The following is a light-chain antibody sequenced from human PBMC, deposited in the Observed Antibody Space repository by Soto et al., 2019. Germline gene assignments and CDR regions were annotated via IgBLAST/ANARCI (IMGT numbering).Light chain of an antibody. V-gene: IGKV3-20*01. CDR3: QQYGSSPPFT. CDR2: GAS. Sequence: EIVLTQSPGTLSLSPEERATLSCRASQSVSSRYLAWYQQKPGQAPRLLMYGASNRATGIPDRFSGSGSGTDFTLTISRLEPEDFAVYFCQQYGSSPPFTFGQGTKVEIK. J-gene: IGKJ2*01. CDR1: QSVSSRY.